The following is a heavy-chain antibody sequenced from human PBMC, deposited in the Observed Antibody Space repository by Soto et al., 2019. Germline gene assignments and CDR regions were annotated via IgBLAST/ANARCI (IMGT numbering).Heavy chain of an antibody. Sequence: QVTLKESGPVLVKPTETLTLTCTVSGFSLSNARMGVSWIRQPPGKALEWLAHIFSNNEKSYSTSLKSRLTISKDTSKSQVVLTMTNMDPVDTATYYCARMIYGSGSNYGMDVWGQGTTVTVSS. J-gene: IGHJ6*02. CDR2: IFSNNEK. V-gene: IGHV2-26*01. D-gene: IGHD3-10*01. CDR3: ARMIYGSGSNYGMDV. CDR1: GFSLSNARMG.